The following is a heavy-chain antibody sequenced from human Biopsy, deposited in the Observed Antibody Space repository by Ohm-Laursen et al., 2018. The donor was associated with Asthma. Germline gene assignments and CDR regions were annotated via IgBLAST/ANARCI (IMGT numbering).Heavy chain of an antibody. CDR2: INHSGST. CDR3: ARGGLGYCSSTSCYQNYYYGMDV. CDR1: GGSFSGYY. D-gene: IGHD2-2*01. J-gene: IGHJ6*02. V-gene: IGHV4-34*01. Sequence: TLSLTCAVYGGSFSGYYWSWIRQPPGKGLEWIGEINHSGSTNYNPSLKSRVTISVDTSKNQFSLKLSSVTAADTAVYYCARGGLGYCSSTSCYQNYYYGMDVWGQGTTVTASS.